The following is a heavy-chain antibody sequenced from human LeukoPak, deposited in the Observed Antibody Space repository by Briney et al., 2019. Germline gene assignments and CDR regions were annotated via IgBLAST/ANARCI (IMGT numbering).Heavy chain of an antibody. CDR2: IYHSGST. J-gene: IGHJ6*03. CDR3: ARGDYYYYYMDV. Sequence: SSGTLSLTCAVSGGSISSSNLCSWVRQPPGRGLEWIGEIYHSGSTNYNPSLKSRVTISVDKSKNQFSLKLSSVSAADTAVYYCARGDYYYYYMDVWGKETTVTVSS. CDR1: GGSISSSNL. V-gene: IGHV4-4*02.